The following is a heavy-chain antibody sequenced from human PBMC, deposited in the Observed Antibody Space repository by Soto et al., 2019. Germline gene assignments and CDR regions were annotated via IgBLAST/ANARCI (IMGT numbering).Heavy chain of an antibody. Sequence: QVQLVESVGGVVQPGGSLRLSCAASEFTVSTYGMHWVRQSPGKGLEWVAVIWHDENNKYYADSVKGRFTISSDNSNNLLNLQMNSLRAAATSVYYCASDSSGWYFDSWGQGTLVTVSS. CDR2: IWHDENNK. J-gene: IGHJ4*02. D-gene: IGHD6-19*01. CDR1: EFTVSTYG. V-gene: IGHV3-33*01. CDR3: ASDSSGWYFDS.